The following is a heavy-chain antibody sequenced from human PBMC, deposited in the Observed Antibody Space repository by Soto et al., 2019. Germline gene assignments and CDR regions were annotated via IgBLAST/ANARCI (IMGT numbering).Heavy chain of an antibody. CDR1: GCSISSYY. J-gene: IGHJ4*02. CDR3: ASGNGLRYFDWLLAY. Sequence: PSETLSLTCTVSGCSISSYYWSWIRQPPGKGLEWIGYIYYSGSTNYNPSLKSRVTISVDTSKNQFSLKLSSVTAADTAVYYCASGNGLRYFDWLLAYWGQGTLVTVSS. V-gene: IGHV4-59*01. CDR2: IYYSGST. D-gene: IGHD3-9*01.